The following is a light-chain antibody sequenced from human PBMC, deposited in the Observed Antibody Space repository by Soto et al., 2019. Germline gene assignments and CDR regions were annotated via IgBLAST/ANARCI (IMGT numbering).Light chain of an antibody. CDR3: QSYDSSLSAYV. CDR1: SSNIGAGFD. V-gene: IGLV1-40*01. Sequence: QSVLTQPPSVSGAPGQKVTISCTGSSSNIGAGFDVHWYQQLPRTAPKLLIYRNNNRPSGVPDRFSVSRSATSASLAITGRQAADEADDYCQSYDSSLSAYVFGTGTKLTVL. CDR2: RNN. J-gene: IGLJ1*01.